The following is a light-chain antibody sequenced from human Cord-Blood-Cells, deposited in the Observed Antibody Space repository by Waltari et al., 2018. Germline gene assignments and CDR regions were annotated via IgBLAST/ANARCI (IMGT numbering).Light chain of an antibody. J-gene: IGKJ2*01. V-gene: IGKV1-33*01. Sequence: DIQMTQSPSSLSASVGDRVTITCQASQDISNYLNWYQQKPGKAPKLLIYDASNLETGVPSRFSASGSGTDFTFTISSLQPEDIATYYRQQYDNLPYTFGQGTKLEIK. CDR3: QQYDNLPYT. CDR2: DAS. CDR1: QDISNY.